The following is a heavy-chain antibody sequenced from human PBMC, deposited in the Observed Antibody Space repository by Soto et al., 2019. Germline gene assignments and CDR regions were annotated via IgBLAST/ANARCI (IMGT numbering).Heavy chain of an antibody. V-gene: IGHV1-18*01. CDR3: ASEPYGSGTHYDY. Sequence: QVQLVQSGAEVQKPGASVKVSCKASGYTFTKYGITWVRQAPGQRLEWMGWISTYNANTNYAQKLQGRVTMTIDTSTSTAYMELRSLRSDDTAVYYCASEPYGSGTHYDYWGQGTLVTVSS. CDR1: GYTFTKYG. D-gene: IGHD3-10*01. CDR2: ISTYNANT. J-gene: IGHJ4*02.